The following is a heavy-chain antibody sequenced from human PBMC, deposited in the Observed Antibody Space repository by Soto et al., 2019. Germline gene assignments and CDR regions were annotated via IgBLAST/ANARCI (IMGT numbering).Heavy chain of an antibody. Sequence: ASVKVSCKASGYTFTGYYMHWVRQAPGQGLEWMGWINPNSGGTNYAQKLQGRVTMTRDTSISTAYMELSRLRSDDTAVYYCAGGYYDILTGYYRYYYYGMDVWGQGTTVTVSS. CDR2: INPNSGGT. CDR1: GYTFTGYY. J-gene: IGHJ6*02. D-gene: IGHD3-9*01. V-gene: IGHV1-2*02. CDR3: AGGYYDILTGYYRYYYYGMDV.